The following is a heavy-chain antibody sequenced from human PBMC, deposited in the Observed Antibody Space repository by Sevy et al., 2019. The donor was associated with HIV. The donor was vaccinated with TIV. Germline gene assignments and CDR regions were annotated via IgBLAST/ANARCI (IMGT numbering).Heavy chain of an antibody. CDR1: GFTFSSYW. J-gene: IGHJ6*02. D-gene: IGHD2-15*01. V-gene: IGHV3-7*01. CDR2: IKQGGTEK. CDR3: ARGYCSGGSCYYYYYGMDV. Sequence: GGSLRLSCAASGFTFSSYWMSWVRQAPGKGLEWVANIKQGGTEKYYVDSVKGRFTSSRDNAKNSLYLQMNSLRAEDTAVYYCARGYCSGGSCYYYYYGMDVWGQGTTVTVSS.